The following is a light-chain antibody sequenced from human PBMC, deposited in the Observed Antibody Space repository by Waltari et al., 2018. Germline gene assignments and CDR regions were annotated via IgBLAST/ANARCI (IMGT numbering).Light chain of an antibody. V-gene: IGKV4-1*01. CDR3: QQYYNTPLT. CDR1: QTVLYSSNNKNY. CDR2: WAS. Sequence: IVMTQSPDSLAVSLGERATINCKSSQTVLYSSNNKNYLAWYQQKPRQPPKLLIYWASTRECGVPDRFSGSGSGTDFTLTISSLQAEYVAVYYCQQYYNTPLTFGGGTKVEIK. J-gene: IGKJ4*01.